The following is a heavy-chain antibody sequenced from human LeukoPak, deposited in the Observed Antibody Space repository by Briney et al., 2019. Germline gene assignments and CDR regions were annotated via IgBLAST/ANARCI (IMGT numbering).Heavy chain of an antibody. Sequence: PSESLSLTCTVSGGSISSYYWSWIRQPAGKGLEWIGRIYTSGSTNYNPYLKSRVTISVDKSKNQFSLKLSSVTAADTAVYYCAREPPRVGATSYFDYWGQGTLVTVSS. J-gene: IGHJ4*02. CDR1: GGSISSYY. CDR3: AREPPRVGATSYFDY. V-gene: IGHV4-4*07. D-gene: IGHD1-26*01. CDR2: IYTSGST.